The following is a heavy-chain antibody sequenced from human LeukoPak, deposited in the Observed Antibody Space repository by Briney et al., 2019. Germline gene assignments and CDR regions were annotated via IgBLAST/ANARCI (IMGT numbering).Heavy chain of an antibody. J-gene: IGHJ5*02. CDR1: GGSISSYY. V-gene: IGHV4-59*08. D-gene: IGHD2-21*02. Sequence: EPLSLTCTVSGGSISSYYWSWIRQPPGKGLEWIGYMYYSGSTNYNPSLKSRVTISVDTSKNQFSLMLSSVTAADTAVYYCARRVTSNWFDPWGQGTLVTVSS. CDR2: MYYSGST. CDR3: ARRVTSNWFDP.